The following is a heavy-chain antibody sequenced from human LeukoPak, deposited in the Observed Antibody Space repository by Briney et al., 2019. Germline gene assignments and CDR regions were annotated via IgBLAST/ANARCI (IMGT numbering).Heavy chain of an antibody. D-gene: IGHD2-15*01. Sequence: SETLSLTCTVSGGSISSGSYYWSWIRQPAGKGLEWIGRIYTSGSTNYNPSLKSRVTISVDTSKNQFSLKLSSVTAADTAVYYCAREGVVAPNPYYYYMDVWGKGATVTISS. CDR2: IYTSGST. J-gene: IGHJ6*03. CDR3: AREGVVAPNPYYYYMDV. CDR1: GGSISSGSYY. V-gene: IGHV4-61*02.